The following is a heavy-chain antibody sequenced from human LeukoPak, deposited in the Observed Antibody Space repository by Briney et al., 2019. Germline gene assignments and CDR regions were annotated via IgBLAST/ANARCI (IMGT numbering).Heavy chain of an antibody. CDR2: INPNSGGT. Sequence: ASVKVSCKASGYTFTGYYMHWVRQAPGQGLEWTGWINPNSGGTNYAQKFQGRVTMTRDTSISTAYMELSRLRSDDTAVYYCARAGSGYSGYGYYWGQGTLVTVSS. CDR3: ARAGSGYSGYGYY. D-gene: IGHD5-12*01. J-gene: IGHJ4*02. V-gene: IGHV1-2*02. CDR1: GYTFTGYY.